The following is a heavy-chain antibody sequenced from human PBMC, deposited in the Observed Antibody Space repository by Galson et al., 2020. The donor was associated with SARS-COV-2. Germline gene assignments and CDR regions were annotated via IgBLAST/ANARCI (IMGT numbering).Heavy chain of an antibody. Sequence: ASVKVSCKASGYTFSGNFIHWVRQAPGQGLEWMGYIDPKTGATTYAQKFQGLVTLTSDTSISTVYMELNRLTSGDTAVYFCARGKADDSGQYFIGHDYWGQGTLVTVSS. CDR1: GYTFSGNF. CDR2: IDPKTGAT. J-gene: IGHJ4*02. D-gene: IGHD3-16*01. V-gene: IGHV1-2*04. CDR3: ARGKADDSGQYFIGHDY.